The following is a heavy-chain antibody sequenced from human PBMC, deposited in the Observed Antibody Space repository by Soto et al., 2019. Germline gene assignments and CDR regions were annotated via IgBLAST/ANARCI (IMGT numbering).Heavy chain of an antibody. V-gene: IGHV4-59*01. CDR3: AREVSSFGSNHFDS. CDR1: GGSISSYY. Sequence: SETLSLTCTVSGGSISSYYWSWIRQPPGKGLEWIGYIYYSGSTNYNPSLKSRVTISVDTSKNQFSLKLSSVTAADTAVYYCAREVSSFGSNHFDSWGQGALVTVSS. J-gene: IGHJ4*02. CDR2: IYYSGST. D-gene: IGHD3-10*01.